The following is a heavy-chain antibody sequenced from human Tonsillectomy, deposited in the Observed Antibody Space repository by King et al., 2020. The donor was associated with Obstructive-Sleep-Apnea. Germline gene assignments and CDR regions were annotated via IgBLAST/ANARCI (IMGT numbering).Heavy chain of an antibody. D-gene: IGHD2-2*01. CDR2: IIPIFDTA. J-gene: IGHJ4*02. Sequence: QLVQSGAEVKKPGSSVKVSCKASGGTFSSDAITWVRQAPGQGLEWMGGIIPIFDTANYAQKFQGRVTITADESTSTAYMELSSLRSEDTAVYYCARGAKGYCSSTSCYQPLDYWGQGTLVIVSS. CDR3: ARGAKGYCSSTSCYQPLDY. CDR1: GGTFSSDA. V-gene: IGHV1-69*12.